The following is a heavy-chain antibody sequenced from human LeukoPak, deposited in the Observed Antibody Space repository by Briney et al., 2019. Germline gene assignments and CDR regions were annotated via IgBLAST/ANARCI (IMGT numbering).Heavy chain of an antibody. CDR2: ISSNGGST. CDR3: VKARTTMIVVVPTDY. V-gene: IGHV3-64D*06. Sequence: GGSLRLSCSASGFTFSSYAMYWVRQAPGKGLEYVSAISSNGGSTYYADSVKGRFIISRDNSKNTLYLQMSSLRSEDTAVYYCVKARTTMIVVVPTDYWGQGTLVTVSS. J-gene: IGHJ4*02. D-gene: IGHD3-22*01. CDR1: GFTFSSYA.